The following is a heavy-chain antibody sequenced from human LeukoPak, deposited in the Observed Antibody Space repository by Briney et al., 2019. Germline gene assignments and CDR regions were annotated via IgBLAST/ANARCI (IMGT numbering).Heavy chain of an antibody. J-gene: IGHJ4*02. CDR1: GFTFSSYS. Sequence: GSLRLSCAASGFTFSSYSMNWVRQAPGKGLEWIAYMNSYGSTDYNPSLKSRVTMSVDTSKNQFSLKLSSVAAADTAVYYCARSPTTQASYYFDYWGQGTLVTVSS. D-gene: IGHD4-11*01. CDR2: MNSYGST. CDR3: ARSPTTQASYYFDY. V-gene: IGHV4-4*09.